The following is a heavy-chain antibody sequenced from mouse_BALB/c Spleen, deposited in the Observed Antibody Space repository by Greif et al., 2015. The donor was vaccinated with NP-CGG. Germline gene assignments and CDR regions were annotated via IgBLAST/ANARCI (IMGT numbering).Heavy chain of an antibody. CDR1: GYTFTNYW. Sequence: VQLQQSGAELVRPGTSVKISCKASGYTFTNYWLGWVKQRPGHGLEWIGDIYPGGGYTNYNEKFKGKATLTADTSSSTAYMQLSSPTSEDSAVYFCARGEGAMDYWGQGTSVTVSS. CDR3: ARGEGAMDY. CDR2: IYPGGGYT. J-gene: IGHJ4*01. V-gene: IGHV1-63*02.